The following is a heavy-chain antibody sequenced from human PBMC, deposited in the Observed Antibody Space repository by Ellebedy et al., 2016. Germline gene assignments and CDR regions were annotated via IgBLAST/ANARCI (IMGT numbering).Heavy chain of an antibody. CDR3: VKDLSRRDFYDHWRGSYTREWSLHY. J-gene: IGHJ4*02. Sequence: GESLKISCAVSGFTVSNNYMSWVRQAPGKRLEFVSIIYSGGSTYYADSVKGRFTIARDNSKNTMSLQMTSLRVEDTGVYFCVKDLSRRDFYDHWRGSYTREWSLHYWGPGTLVAVSS. CDR2: IYSGGST. V-gene: IGHV3-53*05. D-gene: IGHD3-3*01. CDR1: GFTVSNNY.